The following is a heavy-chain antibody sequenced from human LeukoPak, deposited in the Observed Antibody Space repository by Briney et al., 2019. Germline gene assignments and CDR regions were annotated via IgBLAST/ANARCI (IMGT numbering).Heavy chain of an antibody. CDR1: DGSFSGYY. D-gene: IGHD4-23*01. V-gene: IGHV4-34*01. CDR3: ARVRTVVRHSYWYFDL. J-gene: IGHJ2*01. Sequence: PSETLSLTCARYDGSFSGYYWSWIRQPPGKGLEWIGEINHSGSTNYNPSLKSRVTISVDTSKNQFSLKLSSVTAADTAVYYCARVRTVVRHSYWYFDLWGRGTLVSVSS. CDR2: INHSGST.